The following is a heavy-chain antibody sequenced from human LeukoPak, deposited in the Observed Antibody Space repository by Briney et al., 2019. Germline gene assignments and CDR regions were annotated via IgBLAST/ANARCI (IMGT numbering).Heavy chain of an antibody. D-gene: IGHD3-3*01. J-gene: IGHJ4*02. V-gene: IGHV3-33*06. Sequence: GGSLRLSCAASGFIFSNYGMHWVRQAPGKGLEWVAVIWNDGSYKYYADSVKGRFTISRDNSKNTLYLQMNSLRAEDTAVYYCAKSAEVVLRFLGVIDYWGQGTLVTVSS. CDR3: AKSAEVVLRFLGVIDY. CDR1: GFIFSNYG. CDR2: IWNDGSYK.